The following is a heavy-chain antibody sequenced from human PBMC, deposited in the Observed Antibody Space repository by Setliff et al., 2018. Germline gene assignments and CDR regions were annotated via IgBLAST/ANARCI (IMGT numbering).Heavy chain of an antibody. D-gene: IGHD3-3*01. CDR3: ARTAEYYDFWSGYYTVGYFDY. Sequence: SETLSLTCTVSGGSISSYYWSWIRQPPGKGLEWIGYIYYSGSTNYNPSLKSRVTISVDTSKNQFSLKLGSVTAADTAVYYCARTAEYYDFWSGYYTVGYFDYWGQGTLVTVSS. J-gene: IGHJ4*02. CDR1: GGSISSYY. V-gene: IGHV4-59*01. CDR2: IYYSGST.